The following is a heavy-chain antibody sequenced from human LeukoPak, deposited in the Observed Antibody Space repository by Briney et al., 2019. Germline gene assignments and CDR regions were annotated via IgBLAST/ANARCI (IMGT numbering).Heavy chain of an antibody. CDR2: IYRGGST. D-gene: IGHD3-22*01. CDR1: GFTFTSYA. Sequence: GGSLRLSCAASGFTFTSYAMSWVRQAPGKGLEWVSIIYRGGSTNYADSVKGRFTISRDTSKNTLYLQMNSLRAEDTAVYYCARLSANSSAYFFDYWGQGTLVTVSS. J-gene: IGHJ4*02. V-gene: IGHV3-66*04. CDR3: ARLSANSSAYFFDY.